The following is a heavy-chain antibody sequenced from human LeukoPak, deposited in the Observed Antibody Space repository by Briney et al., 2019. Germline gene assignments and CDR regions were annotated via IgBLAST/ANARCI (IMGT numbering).Heavy chain of an antibody. Sequence: GGSLGLSCAASGFTFSSYAMHWVRQAPGKGLEWVAVISYDGSNKYYADSVKGRFTISRDNSKNTLYLQMNSLRAEDTAVYYCARQSDLSYGDYPYAFDIWGQGTMVTVSS. CDR2: ISYDGSNK. V-gene: IGHV3-30-3*01. D-gene: IGHD4-17*01. CDR3: ARQSDLSYGDYPYAFDI. J-gene: IGHJ3*02. CDR1: GFTFSSYA.